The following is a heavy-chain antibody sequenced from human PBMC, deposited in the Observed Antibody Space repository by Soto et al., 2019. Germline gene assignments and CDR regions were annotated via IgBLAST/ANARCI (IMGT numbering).Heavy chain of an antibody. Sequence: GGSLRLSCAAYGFPFSRSDMPWVRQAPGKGLEWVAVLWFDGSNEYYADSVQGRFTISRENSKNTLYLQMDSLRAEATAVYYCAKVLYASESFDSEEAPYGMDVWGQGTTVTVS. J-gene: IGHJ6*02. CDR2: LWFDGSNE. D-gene: IGHD3-10*01. V-gene: IGHV3-33*06. CDR3: AKVLYASESFDSEEAPYGMDV. CDR1: GFPFSRSD.